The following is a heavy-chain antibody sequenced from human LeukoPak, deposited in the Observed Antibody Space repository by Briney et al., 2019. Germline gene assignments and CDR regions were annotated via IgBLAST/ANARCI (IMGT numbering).Heavy chain of an antibody. D-gene: IGHD2-2*01. Sequence: APVKVSCKVSGYTLTELSMHWVRQAPGKGLEWMGGFDPEDGETIHAQKFQGRVTMTRDMSTSTVYMELSSLRSEDTAVYYCASSTGETISPPDYWGQGTLVTVSS. V-gene: IGHV1-24*01. CDR1: GYTLTELS. CDR3: ASSTGETISPPDY. CDR2: FDPEDGET. J-gene: IGHJ4*02.